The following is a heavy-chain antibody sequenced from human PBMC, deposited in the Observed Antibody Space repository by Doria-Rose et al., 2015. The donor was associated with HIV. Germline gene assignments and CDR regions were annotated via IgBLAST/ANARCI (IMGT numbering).Heavy chain of an antibody. CDR2: ILYDGGNQ. D-gene: IGHD5-12*01. J-gene: IGHJ6*02. Sequence: QVQLVESGGGVVQPGRSLRLSCVASGFTLSNFAIHRVRQAPGKGLEWVSVILYDGGNQHYADSVKGRFTISRDNSKNTVYLQMGTLRPEDTAVYFCARDELRGYDIYDGLDVWGQGTTVTVSS. V-gene: IGHV3-30*04. CDR1: GFTLSNFA. CDR3: ARDELRGYDIYDGLDV.